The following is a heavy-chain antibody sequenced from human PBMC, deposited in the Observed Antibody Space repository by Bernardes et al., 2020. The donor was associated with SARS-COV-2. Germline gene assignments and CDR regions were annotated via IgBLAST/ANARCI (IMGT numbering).Heavy chain of an antibody. CDR2: IGVSGEST. V-gene: IGHV3-23*01. CDR3: AKDLTGTYPDYFDF. J-gene: IGHJ4*02. Sequence: GSLSPSRAAPGFTLSRSAMTWVRPAPGKGLEWVSGIGVSGESTYYADFVKGRFSVSRDNSKNTLYLQMNSLRADDTAVYFCAKDLTGTYPDYFDFWGQGTLVTVSS. D-gene: IGHD2-8*02. CDR1: GFTLSRSA.